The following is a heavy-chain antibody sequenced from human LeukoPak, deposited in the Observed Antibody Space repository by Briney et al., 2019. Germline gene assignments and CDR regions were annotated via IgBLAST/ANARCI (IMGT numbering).Heavy chain of an antibody. CDR3: ARDSFSILTGYYPD. Sequence: ASVKVSCKASGCTFSSYAISWVRQAPGQGLEWMGGIIPIFGTANYAQKFQGRVTITADKSTSTAYMELSSLRSEDTAVYYCARDSFSILTGYYPDWGQGTLVTVSP. J-gene: IGHJ4*02. CDR2: IIPIFGTA. CDR1: GCTFSSYA. V-gene: IGHV1-69*06. D-gene: IGHD3-9*01.